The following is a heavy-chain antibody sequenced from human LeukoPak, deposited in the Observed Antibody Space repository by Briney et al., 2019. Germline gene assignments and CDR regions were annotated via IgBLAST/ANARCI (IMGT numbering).Heavy chain of an antibody. Sequence: SVKVSCKASGGTFSSYAISWVRQAPRQGLEWMGGIIPIFGTANYAQKFQGRVTITADESTSTAYMELSSLRSEDTAVYYCAGGRGYSYGPKEPSGQGTLVTVSS. V-gene: IGHV1-69*13. CDR1: GGTFSSYA. CDR2: IIPIFGTA. D-gene: IGHD5-18*01. J-gene: IGHJ5*02. CDR3: AGGRGYSYGPKEP.